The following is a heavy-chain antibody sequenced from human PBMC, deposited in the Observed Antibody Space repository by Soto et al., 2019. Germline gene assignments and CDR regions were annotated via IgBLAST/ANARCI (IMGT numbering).Heavy chain of an antibody. V-gene: IGHV4-61*01. J-gene: IGHJ5*02. D-gene: IGHD2-15*01. Sequence: SETLSLTCTVSGGSVSSGSYYWSWIRQPPGKGLEWIGYIYYSGSTNYNPSLKSRVTISVDTSKNQFSLKLSSVTAADTAVYYCARQYVVVVAAPTVVWFDPWGQGTLVTVPQ. CDR2: IYYSGST. CDR3: ARQYVVVVAAPTVVWFDP. CDR1: GGSVSSGSYY.